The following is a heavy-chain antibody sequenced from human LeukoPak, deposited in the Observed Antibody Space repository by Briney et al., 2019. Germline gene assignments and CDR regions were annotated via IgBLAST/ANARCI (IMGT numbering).Heavy chain of an antibody. V-gene: IGHV4-4*07. CDR2: IYTSGST. Sequence: SETLSLTCTGSGGSISSYYWSWIRQPAGKGLEWIGRIYTSGSTNYNPSLKSRVTMSVDTSKNQFSLKLSSVTAADTAVYYCAKGSIAARPSYYYYYMDVWGKGTTVTVSS. CDR1: GGSISSYY. CDR3: AKGSIAARPSYYYYYMDV. J-gene: IGHJ6*03. D-gene: IGHD6-6*01.